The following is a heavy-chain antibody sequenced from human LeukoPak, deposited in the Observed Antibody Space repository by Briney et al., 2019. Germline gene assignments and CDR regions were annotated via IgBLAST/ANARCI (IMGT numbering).Heavy chain of an antibody. J-gene: IGHJ4*02. Sequence: GGSLRLSCATSGFTFSNYWMSWVRQAPGKGLEWVANINLRGSEKYYVDSVKGRFTISRDNAKNSLYLQMNSLRAEDTALYYCAKDETSSGSYSAYWGQGTLVTVSS. V-gene: IGHV3-7*03. D-gene: IGHD1-26*01. CDR1: GFTFSNYW. CDR2: INLRGSEK. CDR3: AKDETSSGSYSAY.